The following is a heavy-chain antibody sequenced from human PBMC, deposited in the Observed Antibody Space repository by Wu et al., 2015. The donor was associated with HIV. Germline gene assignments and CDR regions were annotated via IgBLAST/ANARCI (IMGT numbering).Heavy chain of an antibody. CDR3: ARDSLLLTGTTNYFDY. CDR1: RDTFKRFA. D-gene: IGHD1-1*01. Sequence: QVHLVQFGGEVKKPGSSVKVSCKASRDTFKRFAITWVRQAPGQGLEWMGGIIPMFGTANYAQKFQGRVTITADESTSTAYMELSSLRSEDTAVYYCARDSLLLTGTTNYFDYWGQGTLVTVSS. J-gene: IGHJ4*02. V-gene: IGHV1-69*13. CDR2: IIPMFGTA.